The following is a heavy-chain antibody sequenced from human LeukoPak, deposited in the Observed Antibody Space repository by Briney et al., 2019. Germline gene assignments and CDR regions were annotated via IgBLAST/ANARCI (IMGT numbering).Heavy chain of an antibody. CDR3: ARARDYGGTAGY. CDR1: GGSFSGYY. V-gene: IGHV4-34*01. Sequence: SETLSLTCAVYGGSFSGYYWSWIRQPPGKGLEWIGEINHSGSTNYNPSPKSRVTISVDTSKNQFSLKLSSVTAADTAVYYCARARDYGGTAGYWGQGTLVTVSS. D-gene: IGHD4-23*01. J-gene: IGHJ4*02. CDR2: INHSGST.